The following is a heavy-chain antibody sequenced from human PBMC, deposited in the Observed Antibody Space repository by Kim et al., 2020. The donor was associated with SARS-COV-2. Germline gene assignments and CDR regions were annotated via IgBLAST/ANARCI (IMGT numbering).Heavy chain of an antibody. J-gene: IGHJ6*02. Sequence: GGSLRLSCAASGFTVSSNYMSWVRQAPGKGLEWVSVIYSGGSTYYADSVKGRFTISRDNSKNTLYLQMNSLRAEDTAVYYGARDATDYGDYWSGYYYGMDVWGHGTTVTVPS. V-gene: IGHV3-66*01. D-gene: IGHD4-17*01. CDR2: IYSGGST. CDR3: ARDATDYGDYWSGYYYGMDV. CDR1: GFTVSSNY.